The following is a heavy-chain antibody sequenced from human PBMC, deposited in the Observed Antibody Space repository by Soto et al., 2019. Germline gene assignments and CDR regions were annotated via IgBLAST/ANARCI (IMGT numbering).Heavy chain of an antibody. CDR1: GDSINNTYW. V-gene: IGHV4-4*02. Sequence: ETLSLTCFVSGDSINNTYWWSWVRQSPEKGLEWIGEIYHTGCRSYMPSLRGRITLSVDTSKNQFSLKLTSVTAADTAVYYCARAVYCTTANCWDDFQYHNIDVWGQGTEVTVSS. J-gene: IGHJ6*02. CDR3: ARAVYCTTANCWDDFQYHNIDV. CDR2: IYHTGCR. D-gene: IGHD2-2*01.